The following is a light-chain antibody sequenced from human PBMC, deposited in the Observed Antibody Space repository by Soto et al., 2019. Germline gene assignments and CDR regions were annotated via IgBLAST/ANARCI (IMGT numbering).Light chain of an antibody. CDR3: QQYNAWPYT. CDR1: QSVSRN. J-gene: IGKJ2*01. Sequence: EIVMTQSPATLSVSPGERATLSCRASQSVSRNFAWYRQNPGQAPRLLIYGACTRATATPARFSGSGSGKEFILTISSLQSEDFAVYYCQQYNAWPYTFGQGTKLEIK. V-gene: IGKV3-15*01. CDR2: GAC.